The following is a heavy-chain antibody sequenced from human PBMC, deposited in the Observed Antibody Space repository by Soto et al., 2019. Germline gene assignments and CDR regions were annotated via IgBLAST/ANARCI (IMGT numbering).Heavy chain of an antibody. D-gene: IGHD5-18*01. V-gene: IGHV3-23*01. J-gene: IGHJ4*02. CDR3: AKDGEGYGYDY. CDR2: ISGSGGST. CDR1: VFTFSSYA. Sequence: PVGSLRLSCAASVFTFSSYAMSCVRQAPGKWLEWVSAISGSGGSTYYADSVKGRFTISRDNSKNTLYLQMNSLRAEDTAVYYCAKDGEGYGYDYWGQGTLVTVSS.